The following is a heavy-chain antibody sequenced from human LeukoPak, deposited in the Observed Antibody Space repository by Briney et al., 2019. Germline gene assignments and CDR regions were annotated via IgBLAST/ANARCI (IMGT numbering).Heavy chain of an antibody. V-gene: IGHV1-8*01. CDR2: MNPNSGNT. D-gene: IGHD3-9*01. J-gene: IGHJ6*03. Sequence: ASAKVSCKASGYTFTSYDINWVRQATGQGLEWMGWMNPNSGNTGYAQKFQGRVTMTRNTSISTAYMELSSLRSEDTAVYYCARVNYDILTGYSYYYMDVWGKGTTVTISS. CDR3: ARVNYDILTGYSYYYMDV. CDR1: GYTFTSYD.